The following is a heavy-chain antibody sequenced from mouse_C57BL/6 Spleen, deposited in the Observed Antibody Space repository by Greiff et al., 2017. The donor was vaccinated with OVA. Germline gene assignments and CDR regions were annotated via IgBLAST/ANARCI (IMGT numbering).Heavy chain of an antibody. V-gene: IGHV14-3*01. CDR1: GFNIKNTY. CDR2: IDPANGNT. Sequence: VQLQQSVAELVRPGASVKLSCTASGFNIKNTYMHWVKQRPEQGLEWIGRIDPANGNTKYAPKFQGKATITADTSSNTAYLQLSSLTSEDTAIYDSARYYSSYKYDLDYWGQGTTLTVSS. CDR3: ARYYSSYKYDLDY. D-gene: IGHD2-5*01. J-gene: IGHJ2*01.